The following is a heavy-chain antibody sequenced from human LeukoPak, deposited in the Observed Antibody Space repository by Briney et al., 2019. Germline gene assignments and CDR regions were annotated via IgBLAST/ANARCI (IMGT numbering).Heavy chain of an antibody. CDR1: GYTFTGHY. Sequence: ASVKVSCKASGYTFTGHYMHWVRQAPGQGLEWMGWVNPNSGATRYSQKFQGRVTMTRDTSISIAYVDLTSLRSDDTAVYYCARDGWGDYDRLGWFDSWGQGTLVTVSS. CDR3: ARDGWGDYDRLGWFDS. V-gene: IGHV1-2*02. D-gene: IGHD4-17*01. J-gene: IGHJ5*02. CDR2: VNPNSGAT.